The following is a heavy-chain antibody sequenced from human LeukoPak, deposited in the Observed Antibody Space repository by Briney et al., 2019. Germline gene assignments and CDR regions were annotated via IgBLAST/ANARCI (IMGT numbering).Heavy chain of an antibody. J-gene: IGHJ6*03. CDR1: GFTFSSYS. Sequence: GGSLRLSCAASGFTFSSYSMNWVPQAPAKGLEWVSSICSNSSYIYYADSVKGRFTISRDNAKNSLYLQMNSLRAENTAVYYCSRDGRSWIVAAQWHYYYYYYMDVWGKGTMVTVSS. D-gene: IGHD6-13*01. CDR3: SRDGRSWIVAAQWHYYYYYYMDV. CDR2: ICSNSSYI. V-gene: IGHV3-21*01.